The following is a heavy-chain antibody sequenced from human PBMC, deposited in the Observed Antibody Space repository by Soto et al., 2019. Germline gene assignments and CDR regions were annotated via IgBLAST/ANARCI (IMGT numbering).Heavy chain of an antibody. CDR3: ARDTDPEYYYYYYGMDA. CDR2: MNPNSGNT. Sequence: RGSVKVCFKASGYPFTSYDINLVRQATGQGLEWMGWMNPNSGNTGYAQKFQGRVTMTRNTSISTAYMELSSLRSEDTAVYYCARDTDPEYYYYYYGMDAWGQGTTVTVSS. J-gene: IGHJ6*01. V-gene: IGHV1-8*01. CDR1: GYPFTSYD.